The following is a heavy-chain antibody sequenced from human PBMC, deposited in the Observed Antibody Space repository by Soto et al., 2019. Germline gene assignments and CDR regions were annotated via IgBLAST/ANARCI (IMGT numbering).Heavy chain of an antibody. V-gene: IGHV4-31*03. D-gene: IGHD2-21*02. CDR2: IYYSGST. J-gene: IGHJ3*02. Sequence: QVQLQESGPGLVKPSQTLSLTCTVSGGSISSGGYYWSWIRQHPGKGLEWIGYIYYSGSTSYNPSLKSRVTISVDTSKNQFSLKLSSVTAADTAVYYCARDSWGMGVVVTATANAFDIWGQGTMVTVSS. CDR3: ARDSWGMGVVVTATANAFDI. CDR1: GGSISSGGYY.